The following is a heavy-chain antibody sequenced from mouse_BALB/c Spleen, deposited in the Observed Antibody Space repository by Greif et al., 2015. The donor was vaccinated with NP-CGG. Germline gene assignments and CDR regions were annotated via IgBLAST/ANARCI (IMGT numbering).Heavy chain of an antibody. CDR1: GFTFSDFY. CDR2: SRNKANDYTT. J-gene: IGHJ1*01. V-gene: IGHV7-1*02. Sequence: EVKLMESGGGLVQPGGSLRLSCATSGFTFSDFYMEWVRQPPGKRLEWIAASRNKANDYTTEYSASVKGLFIVSRDTSQSILYLQMNALRAEDSAIYDCARDDGYYWYFDVWGAGTTVTVSS. CDR3: ARDDGYYWYFDV. D-gene: IGHD2-2*01.